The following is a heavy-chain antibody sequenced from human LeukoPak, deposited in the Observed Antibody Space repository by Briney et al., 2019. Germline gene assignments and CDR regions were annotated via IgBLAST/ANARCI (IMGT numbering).Heavy chain of an antibody. D-gene: IGHD3-3*01. V-gene: IGHV4-61*08. Sequence: SETLSLTCTVSGGSISSGGYYWSWIRQPPGKGLEWIGYIYYSGSTNYNPSLKSRVTISVDTSKNQFSLKLSSVTAADTAVYYCASGTTIFGVVPSYYFDYWGQGTLVTVSS. CDR2: IYYSGST. CDR1: GGSISSGGYY. CDR3: ASGTTIFGVVPSYYFDY. J-gene: IGHJ4*02.